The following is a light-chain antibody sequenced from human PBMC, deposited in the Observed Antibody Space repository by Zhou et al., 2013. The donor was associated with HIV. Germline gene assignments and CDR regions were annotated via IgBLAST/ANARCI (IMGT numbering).Light chain of an antibody. CDR2: SAS. Sequence: DIQLTQSPSLLSASVGDSVTITCRASQGVRSNLAWFQQKPGKAPNLLIYSASTLQSGVPSRFSGSGSGTEFTLTISSLQPEDFATYYCQQLNSYPITFGQGTRLEIK. J-gene: IGKJ5*01. CDR3: QQLNSYPIT. CDR1: QGVRSN. V-gene: IGKV1-9*01.